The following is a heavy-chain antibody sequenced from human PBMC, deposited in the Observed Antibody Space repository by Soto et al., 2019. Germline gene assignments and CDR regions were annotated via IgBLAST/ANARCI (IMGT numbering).Heavy chain of an antibody. J-gene: IGHJ6*02. D-gene: IGHD3-22*01. Sequence: GGSLRLSCAASGFTFSSYAMSWVRQAPGKGLEWVSAISGSGGSTYYADSVKGRFTISRDNSKNTLYLQMNSLRAEDTAVYYCAKAAVYYYDSSGYSSIDYYYYGMDVWGQGTTVTVSS. CDR1: GFTFSSYA. CDR3: AKAAVYYYDSSGYSSIDYYYYGMDV. CDR2: ISGSGGST. V-gene: IGHV3-23*01.